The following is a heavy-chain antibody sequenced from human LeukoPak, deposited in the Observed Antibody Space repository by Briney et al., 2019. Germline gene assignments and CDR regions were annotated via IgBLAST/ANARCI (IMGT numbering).Heavy chain of an antibody. CDR1: GYTFTGYY. CDR2: INPNSGGT. V-gene: IGHV1-2*02. J-gene: IGHJ6*02. D-gene: IGHD6-13*01. CDR3: AREKQQLVPYYGMDV. Sequence: GASVKVSCKASGYTFTGYYMHWVRQAPGQGLEWMGWINPNSGGTNYEQKFQGRVTMTRDTSISTAYMELSRLRSDDTAVYYCAREKQQLVPYYGMDVWGQGTTVTVSS.